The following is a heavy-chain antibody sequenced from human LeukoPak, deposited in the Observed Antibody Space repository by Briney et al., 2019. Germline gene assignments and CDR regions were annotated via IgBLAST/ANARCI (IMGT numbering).Heavy chain of an antibody. D-gene: IGHD6-19*01. J-gene: IGHJ4*02. CDR3: ARDTVSGWPFDY. Sequence: PGGSLRLSCAASEIGFSSYWMSWVRQAPGKGLEWVSSISSSSSYIYYADSVKGRFTISRDNAKNSLYLQMNSLRAEDTAVYYCARDTVSGWPFDYWGQGTLVTVSS. CDR2: ISSSSSYI. V-gene: IGHV3-21*01. CDR1: EIGFSSYW.